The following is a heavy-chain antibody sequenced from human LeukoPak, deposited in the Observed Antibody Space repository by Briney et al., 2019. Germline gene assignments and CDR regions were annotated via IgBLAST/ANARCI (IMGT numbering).Heavy chain of an antibody. V-gene: IGHV3-30*18. Sequence: GGSLRLSCAASGFTFSSYGMHWVRQAPGKGLEWVAVISYDGSNQYYADSVKGRFTISRDNSKNTLSLQMNSLRAEDTAVYYWEKDKGGGYGNDGFDIWGRGTMVTVSS. D-gene: IGHD3-16*01. CDR3: EKDKGGGYGNDGFDI. CDR2: ISYDGSNQ. CDR1: GFTFSSYG. J-gene: IGHJ3*02.